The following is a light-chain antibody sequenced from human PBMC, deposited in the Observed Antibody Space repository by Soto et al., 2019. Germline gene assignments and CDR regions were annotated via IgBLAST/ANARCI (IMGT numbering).Light chain of an antibody. CDR2: GAS. CDR3: QQYGSSPLT. J-gene: IGKJ4*01. V-gene: IGKV3-20*01. Sequence: EIVLTQSPGTLSLSPGERATLSCRASQSVSSSYIAWYQQKPGQAPRLLIYGASSRATGIPDRFSGSGSGTDFNLTISRLEPEDFAVYYCQQYGSSPLTFGGGTKVDIK. CDR1: QSVSSSY.